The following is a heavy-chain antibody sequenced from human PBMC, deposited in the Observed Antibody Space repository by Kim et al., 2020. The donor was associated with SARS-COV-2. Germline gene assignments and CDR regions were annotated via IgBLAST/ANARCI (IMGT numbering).Heavy chain of an antibody. D-gene: IGHD4-17*01. V-gene: IGHV4-38-2*02. CDR2: IYHSGST. Sequence: SETLSLICTVSGYSISSGYYWGWIRQPPGKGLEWIGSIYHSGSTYYNPSLKSRVTISVDTSKNQFSLKLSSVTAADTAVYYCALVTTGDYWGQGTLVTVSS. CDR3: ALVTTGDY. CDR1: GYSISSGYY. J-gene: IGHJ4*02.